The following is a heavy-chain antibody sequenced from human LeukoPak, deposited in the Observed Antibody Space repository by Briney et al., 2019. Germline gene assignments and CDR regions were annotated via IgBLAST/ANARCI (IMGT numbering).Heavy chain of an antibody. J-gene: IGHJ3*02. D-gene: IGHD3-3*01. CDR2: MNPNSGNT. V-gene: IGHV1-8*03. CDR1: GYTFTSYD. CDR3: ARMVSIFGVVIIGAFDI. Sequence: ASVKVSCKASGYTFTSYDINWVRQATGQGLEWMGWMNPNSGNTGYAQKFQGRVTITRNTSISTAYMELSSLRSEDTAVYYCARMVSIFGVVIIGAFDIWGQGTMVTVSS.